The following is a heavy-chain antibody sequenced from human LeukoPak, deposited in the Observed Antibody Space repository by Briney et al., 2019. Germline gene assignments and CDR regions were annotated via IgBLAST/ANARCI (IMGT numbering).Heavy chain of an antibody. V-gene: IGHV4-30-2*01. D-gene: IGHD3-9*01. J-gene: IGHJ4*02. Sequence: SQTLSLTCAVSGGSISSGGYSWSWIRQPPGTGLEWIGYIYHSGSTYYNPSLKSRVTISVDRSKNQFSLKLSSVTAADTAVYYCARDGGGILTGDYFDYWGQGTLVTVSS. CDR3: ARDGGGILTGDYFDY. CDR1: GGSISSGGYS. CDR2: IYHSGST.